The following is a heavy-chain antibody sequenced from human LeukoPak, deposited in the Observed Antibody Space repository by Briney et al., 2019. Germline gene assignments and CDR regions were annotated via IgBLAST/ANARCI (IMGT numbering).Heavy chain of an antibody. J-gene: IGHJ1*01. CDR1: GYTLTDYY. CDR3: ARGGSVVHPPEYTHH. V-gene: IGHV1-2*02. CDR2: INCKSGGT. Sequence: GASVKVSCKTSGYTLTDYYIHWVRQAPGQGLEWMGWINCKSGGTKYAPKFHGRVTMSRATSINTAFMELTSLTADDTALYYCARGGSVVHPPEYTHHWGQGTLVTVSS. D-gene: IGHD1-26*01.